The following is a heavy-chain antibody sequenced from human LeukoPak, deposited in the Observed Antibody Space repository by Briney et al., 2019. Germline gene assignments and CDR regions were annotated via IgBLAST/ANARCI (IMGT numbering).Heavy chain of an antibody. J-gene: IGHJ4*02. CDR3: VRSGYSSPFDY. CDR2: IDGDDNR. D-gene: IGHD6-13*01. Sequence: SGPTLVNPTQTLTLTCTFSGFSLSTSGMRVSWIRQPPGKALEWLARIDGDDNRLYSASQNTRLTISKDTSENQVVLTMTNMDPVDTATYFCVRSGYSSPFDYWGQGTLVTVSS. V-gene: IGHV2-70*04. CDR1: GFSLSTSGMR.